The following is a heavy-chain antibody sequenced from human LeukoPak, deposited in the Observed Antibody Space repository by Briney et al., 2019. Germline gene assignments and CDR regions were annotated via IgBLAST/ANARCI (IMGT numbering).Heavy chain of an antibody. V-gene: IGHV1-3*01. CDR3: ARARGTMVRGVIIPNWFDP. CDR1: GYTFTSYT. CDR2: INAGNGNT. D-gene: IGHD3-10*01. J-gene: IGHJ5*02. Sequence: ASVKASCKASGYTFTSYTMHWVRQAPGQRLEWMGWINAGNGNTKYSQRFQGRVTITRDTSASTAYMELSSLRSEDTAVYYCARARGTMVRGVIIPNWFDPWGQGTLVTVSS.